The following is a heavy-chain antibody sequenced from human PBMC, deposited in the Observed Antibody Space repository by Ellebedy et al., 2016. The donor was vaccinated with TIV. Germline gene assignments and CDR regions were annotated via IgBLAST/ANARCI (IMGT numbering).Heavy chain of an antibody. CDR1: GGSISRYY. D-gene: IGHD6-25*01. CDR3: ARFVAANGYDY. Sequence: MPSETLSLTCTVSGGSISRYYWGWIRQPPGKGLGWIGYMYFSGGTNSNPSPKSRVTISVDTSNNLFSLTLDSVTAADTAVYYCARFVAANGYDYWGQGTLVTVSS. J-gene: IGHJ4*02. CDR2: MYFSGGT. V-gene: IGHV4-59*01.